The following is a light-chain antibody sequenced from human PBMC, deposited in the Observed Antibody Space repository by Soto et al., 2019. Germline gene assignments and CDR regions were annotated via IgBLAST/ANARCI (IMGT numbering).Light chain of an antibody. CDR3: QQYYSYPIT. CDR2: AAS. V-gene: IGKV1-39*01. Sequence: DIQMTQSPYSLSAFVGDRVTITCRASQSIASYLNWYQQKPGKAPKLLIYAASTLQSGVPSRFSGSGSGTDFTLTISCLQSEDFATYYCQQYYSYPITFGQGTRLEIK. J-gene: IGKJ5*01. CDR1: QSIASY.